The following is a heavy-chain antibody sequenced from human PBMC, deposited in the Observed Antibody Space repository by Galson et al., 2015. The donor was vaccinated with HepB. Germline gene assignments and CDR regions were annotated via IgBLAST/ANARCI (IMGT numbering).Heavy chain of an antibody. J-gene: IGHJ4*02. CDR2: IYSGGST. V-gene: IGHV3-66*02. Sequence: SLRLSCAASGFTVSSNHMSWVRQAPGKGLEWVSVIYSGGSTYYADSVKGRFTISRDNSKNTLYLQMNSLRAEDTAVYYCSSGYSSSPTNYLYYFDYWGQGPLVTVSS. CDR3: SSGYSSSPTNYLYYFDY. CDR1: GFTVSSNH. D-gene: IGHD6-13*01.